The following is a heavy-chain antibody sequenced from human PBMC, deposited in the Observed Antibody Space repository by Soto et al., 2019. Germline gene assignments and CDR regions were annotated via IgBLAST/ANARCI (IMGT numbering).Heavy chain of an antibody. V-gene: IGHV3-53*01. CDR2: IYSGGST. CDR1: GFTVSSNY. Sequence: GGSLRLSCAASGFTVSSNYMSWVRQAPGKGLEWVSVIYSGGSTYYADSVKGRFTISRDNSKNTLYLQMNSLRAEDTAVYYCATSTPEATFFHYYGMDVWGQGTTVTVSS. J-gene: IGHJ6*02. CDR3: ATSTPEATFFHYYGMDV. D-gene: IGHD3-16*01.